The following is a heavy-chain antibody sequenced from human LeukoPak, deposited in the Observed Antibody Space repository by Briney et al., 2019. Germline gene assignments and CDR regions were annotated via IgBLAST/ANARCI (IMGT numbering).Heavy chain of an antibody. CDR1: GFTFSTYW. D-gene: IGHD3-10*01. V-gene: IGHV3-74*03. CDR2: INGDGSTT. J-gene: IGHJ4*02. CDR3: ARDYAGSPDY. Sequence: PGGSLRLSCTASGFTFSTYWINWARQSPGKGLVWVALINGDGSTTTHADSVKGRFTISGDNAKNTAYLQMNSLRDEDTAVYFCARDYAGSPDYWGQGTLVTVSA.